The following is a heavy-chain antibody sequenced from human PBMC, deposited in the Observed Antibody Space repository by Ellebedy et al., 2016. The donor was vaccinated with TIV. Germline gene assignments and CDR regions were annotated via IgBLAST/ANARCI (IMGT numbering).Heavy chain of an antibody. CDR1: GYSFTSYW. CDR2: IYPGDSNF. J-gene: IGHJ5*02. V-gene: IGHV5-51*01. D-gene: IGHD6-19*01. Sequence: PGGSLRLSCKGSGYSFTSYWIGWVRQMPGKGLEWMGIIYPGDSNFKYSPSFQGQVIISADKSINTAYLQWSSLRASDTAIYYCSRRLAPGYSSGWGFQPWGQGTLVTVSS. CDR3: SRRLAPGYSSGWGFQP.